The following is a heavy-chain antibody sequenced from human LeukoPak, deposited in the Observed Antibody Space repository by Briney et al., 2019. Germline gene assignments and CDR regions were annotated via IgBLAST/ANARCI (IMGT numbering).Heavy chain of an antibody. Sequence: GASVKVSCKASGGTFSSYAISWVRQAPGQGLEWMGGIIPIFGTANYAQKFQGRVTITTDESTSTAYMELSSLRSEDTAVYYCARSTSYCGGDCYPLDYWGQGTLVTVSS. D-gene: IGHD2-21*01. J-gene: IGHJ4*02. CDR2: IIPIFGTA. CDR3: ARSTSYCGGDCYPLDY. V-gene: IGHV1-69*05. CDR1: GGTFSSYA.